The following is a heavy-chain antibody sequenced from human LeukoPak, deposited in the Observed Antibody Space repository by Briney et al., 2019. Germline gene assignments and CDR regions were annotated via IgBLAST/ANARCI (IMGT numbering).Heavy chain of an antibody. J-gene: IGHJ6*02. CDR3: ARAQRAVATPYYGMDV. CDR1: GFTVSSNY. Sequence: GGSLRLSCAASGFTVSSNYMSWVRQAPGKGLEWVSVIYGGGSTYYADSVKGRFTISRDNSKNTLYLQMNSLRAEDTAVYYCARAQRAVATPYYGMDVWGQGTTVTVSS. CDR2: IYGGGST. D-gene: IGHD6-19*01. V-gene: IGHV3-66*01.